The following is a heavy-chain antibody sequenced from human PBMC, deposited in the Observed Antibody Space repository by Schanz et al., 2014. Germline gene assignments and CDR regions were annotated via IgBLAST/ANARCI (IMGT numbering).Heavy chain of an antibody. CDR2: ISGGGSA. D-gene: IGHD6-19*01. CDR3: AKERDITGWNHGDY. J-gene: IGHJ4*02. V-gene: IGHV3-23*04. Sequence: EVQLVESGGGLVQPGGSLRLSCAASGFTFNNYDMNWVRLVPGKGLECVSGISGGGSAYYADSVKGRFTISRDNSRNTLFLQMESLRTEDTAVYHCAKERDITGWNHGDYWGQGTLVTVSS. CDR1: GFTFNNYD.